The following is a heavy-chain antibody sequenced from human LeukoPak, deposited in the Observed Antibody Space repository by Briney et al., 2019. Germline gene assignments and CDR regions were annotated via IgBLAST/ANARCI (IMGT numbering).Heavy chain of an antibody. Sequence: SETLSLTCTVSGGSISSGSYYWSWIRQPAGKGLEWIGRIYTSGSTNYNPSLKSRVTISVDTSKNQFSLKLSSVTAADTAVYYCARDRARYSSGWSQGFDPWGQGTLVTVSP. D-gene: IGHD6-19*01. CDR2: IYTSGST. CDR1: GGSISSGSYY. J-gene: IGHJ5*02. CDR3: ARDRARYSSGWSQGFDP. V-gene: IGHV4-61*02.